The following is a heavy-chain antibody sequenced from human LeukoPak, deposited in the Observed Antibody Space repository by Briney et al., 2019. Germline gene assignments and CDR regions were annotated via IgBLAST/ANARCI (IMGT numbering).Heavy chain of an antibody. CDR2: ISSSGSTI. CDR3: ARGGWGNAFDI. V-gene: IGHV3-11*01. Sequence: GGLLRPSCAASGFTFGDYYRSWVRQPPGKGLEWVSYISSSGSTIYYADSMNGRFTISRDNAKNSLYLQMNSLRAEDTGVYYCARGGWGNAFDIWGQGTRVTVSS. CDR1: GFTFGDYY. J-gene: IGHJ3*02. D-gene: IGHD6-19*01.